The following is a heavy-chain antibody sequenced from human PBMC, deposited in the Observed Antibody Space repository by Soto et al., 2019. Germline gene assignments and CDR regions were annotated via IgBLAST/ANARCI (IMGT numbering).Heavy chain of an antibody. V-gene: IGHV5-51*01. CDR2: INPGDSES. J-gene: IGHJ4*02. Sequence: GESLKISCKASGYSFSNYWIGWVRQMPGKGLEWMAIINPGDSESRYSPSFQGQVTISADKSISTAYLQWNSLKASDTAKYYCARHPSPIDYWGQGTLVTVSS. CDR3: ARHPSPIDY. CDR1: GYSFSNYW.